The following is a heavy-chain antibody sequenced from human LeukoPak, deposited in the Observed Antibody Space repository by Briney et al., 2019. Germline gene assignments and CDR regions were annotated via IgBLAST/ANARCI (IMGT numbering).Heavy chain of an antibody. CDR3: AREGSTTYFDS. Sequence: AGGSLRLSCAASGFTFSSYSMNWVRQAPGKGLEWVSYISSSGTTIYYADSVKGRFTISRDNAKNSLYLQMNSLRAEDTAVYYCAREGSTTYFDSWGQGTLVTVSS. J-gene: IGHJ4*02. D-gene: IGHD2-2*01. CDR2: ISSSGTTI. CDR1: GFTFSSYS. V-gene: IGHV3-48*04.